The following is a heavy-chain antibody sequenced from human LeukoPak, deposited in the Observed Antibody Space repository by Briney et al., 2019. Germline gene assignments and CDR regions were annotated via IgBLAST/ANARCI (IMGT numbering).Heavy chain of an antibody. J-gene: IGHJ4*02. CDR2: ISYDGSNK. Sequence: GGSLRLSCAASGFTFSSYAMHWVRQAPGKGLEWVAVISYDGSNKYYADSVKGRFTISRDNSKNTLYLQMNSLRAEDTAVYYCARDYWWNYDYWGQGTLVTVSS. V-gene: IGHV3-30*04. CDR3: ARDYWWNYDY. CDR1: GFTFSSYA. D-gene: IGHD1-7*01.